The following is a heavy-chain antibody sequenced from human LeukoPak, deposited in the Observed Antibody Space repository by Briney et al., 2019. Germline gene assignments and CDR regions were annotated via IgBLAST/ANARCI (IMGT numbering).Heavy chain of an antibody. V-gene: IGHV4-34*01. CDR3: ARVLEGSSGQHWYFDL. D-gene: IGHD6-19*01. CDR2: INHSGST. CDR1: GGSFSGYY. J-gene: IGHJ2*01. Sequence: PPETLSLTCAVYGGSFSGYYWSWIRHPPGKGPEWIGEINHSGSTNYNPSLKSRVTISVDTSKNRFSLRLSSVTAADTAVYYCARVLEGSSGQHWYFDLWGRGTLVTVSS.